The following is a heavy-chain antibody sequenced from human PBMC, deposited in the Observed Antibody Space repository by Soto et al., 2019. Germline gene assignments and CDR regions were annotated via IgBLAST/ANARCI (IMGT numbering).Heavy chain of an antibody. J-gene: IGHJ6*03. CDR2: IWYDGSNK. CDR1: GFTFSSYG. Sequence: GGSLRLSCAASGFTFSSYGMHWVRQAPGKGLEWVAVIWYDGSNKYYADSVKGRFTISRDNSKNTLYLQMNSLRAEDTAVYYCARWGEIVVPAAISYYYYYMDVWGKGTTVTVS. CDR3: ARWGEIVVPAAISYYYYYMDV. V-gene: IGHV3-33*01. D-gene: IGHD2-2*02.